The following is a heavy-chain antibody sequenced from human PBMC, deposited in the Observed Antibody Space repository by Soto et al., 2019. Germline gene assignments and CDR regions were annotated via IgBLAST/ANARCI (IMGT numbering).Heavy chain of an antibody. CDR2: IYYSGST. V-gene: IGHV4-59*01. Sequence: PSETLSLTCTVSGGSISSYYWSWIRQPPGKGLEWIGYIYYSGSTNYNPSLKSRVTISVDTSKNQFSLKLSSVTAADTAVYYCARSAGIAAAGTYFQHWGQGTLVTVSS. D-gene: IGHD6-13*01. CDR1: GGSISSYY. CDR3: ARSAGIAAAGTYFQH. J-gene: IGHJ1*01.